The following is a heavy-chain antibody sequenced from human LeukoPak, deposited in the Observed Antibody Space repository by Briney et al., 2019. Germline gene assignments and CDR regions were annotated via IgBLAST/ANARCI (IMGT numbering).Heavy chain of an antibody. J-gene: IGHJ6*03. V-gene: IGHV4-39*01. CDR2: IYYSGTT. CDR1: GGSISSSHYY. Sequence: KASETLSLTCTVSGGSISSSHYYWGWIRQPPGKGLEWIGSIYYSGTTYYNPSLESRVTISDDTSKNRFSLMLTPVTAADTAVYYCARQSSDYYYYYIYVWGEGTTVIVSS. CDR3: ARQSSDYYYYYIYV.